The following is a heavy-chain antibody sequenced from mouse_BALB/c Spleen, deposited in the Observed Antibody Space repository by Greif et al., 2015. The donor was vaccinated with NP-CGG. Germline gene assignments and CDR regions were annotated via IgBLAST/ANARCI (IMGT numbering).Heavy chain of an antibody. CDR2: INPSTGYT. CDR3: ARGGWPFAY. CDR1: GDTFTSYW. D-gene: IGHD1-1*02. J-gene: IGHJ3*01. V-gene: IGHV1-7*01. Sequence: VQLQQSGDELAKPGASVKMSCKASGDTFTSYWMHWVKQRPGQGLEWIGYINPSTGYTEYNQKFKDKATLTADKSSSTAYMQLSSLTSEDSAVYYCARGGWPFAYWGQGTLVTVSA.